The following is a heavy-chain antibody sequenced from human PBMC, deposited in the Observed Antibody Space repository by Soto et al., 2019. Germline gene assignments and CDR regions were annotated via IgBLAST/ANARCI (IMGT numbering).Heavy chain of an antibody. J-gene: IGHJ4*02. CDR3: ARDGNWRLDY. V-gene: IGHV3-21*01. CDR2: ISSSSSYI. Sequence: GGSLRLSCAASGFTSRTYSMNWIRQAPGKGLEWVSSISSSSSYIYYADSVKGRFTISADTSKNQFSLHLTSMTAEDTAVYYCARDGNWRLDYWGQGALVTVSS. D-gene: IGHD1-1*01. CDR1: GFTSRTYS.